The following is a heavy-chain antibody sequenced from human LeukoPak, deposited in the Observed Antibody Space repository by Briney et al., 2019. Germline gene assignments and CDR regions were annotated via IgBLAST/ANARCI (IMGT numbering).Heavy chain of an antibody. D-gene: IGHD2-2*01. V-gene: IGHV1-18*01. Sequence: ASVKVSCKASGYTFTSYGISWVRQAPGQGLEWMGWISTYNGNTNYAQKLQGRVTMTRDTSTSTAYMELSRLRSDDTAVYYCARVSVVPAGFDPWGQGTLVTVSS. J-gene: IGHJ5*02. CDR3: ARVSVVPAGFDP. CDR1: GYTFTSYG. CDR2: ISTYNGNT.